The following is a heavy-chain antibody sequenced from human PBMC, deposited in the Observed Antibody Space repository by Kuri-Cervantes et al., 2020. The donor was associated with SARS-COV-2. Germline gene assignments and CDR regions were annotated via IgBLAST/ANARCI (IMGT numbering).Heavy chain of an antibody. CDR2: VSYSGTT. D-gene: IGHD3-10*01. V-gene: IGHV4-61*01. Sequence: SETLSLTCTVSGDSVDSSTKYWTWLRQPPGKELEWIGYVSYSGTTNYNPSLKSRVTMSLDTSNNQFSLKLNSVTAADTAVYYCARTYGSGTPPSYWGQGTLVTVSS. CDR1: GDSVDSSTKY. CDR3: ARTYGSGTPPSY. J-gene: IGHJ4*02.